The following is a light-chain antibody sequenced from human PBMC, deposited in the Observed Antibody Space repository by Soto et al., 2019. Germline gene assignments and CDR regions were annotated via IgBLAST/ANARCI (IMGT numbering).Light chain of an antibody. CDR1: HGIGDD. CDR3: LEHNTYPFT. Sequence: DFQMTQSPSSLSASVGDRVTITCRASHGIGDDLGWYQKRPGEAPKRLIYGASILASGVPSRFSGSGSGTEFTLTISGLQPEDFATYFCLEHNTYPFTFGGGTRVEIK. V-gene: IGKV1-17*01. J-gene: IGKJ4*01. CDR2: GAS.